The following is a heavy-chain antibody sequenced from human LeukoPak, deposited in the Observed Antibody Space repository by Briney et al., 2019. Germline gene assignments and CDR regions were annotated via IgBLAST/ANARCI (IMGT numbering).Heavy chain of an antibody. CDR2: IYYSGST. V-gene: IGHV4-61*09. Sequence: TSQTLSLTCTVSGGSISSGSYYWSWIRQPAGKGLEWIGYIYYSGSTNYNPSLKSRVTMSLDTSKNQFSLNLSSVTAADTAAYYCARFTPPSRLPIGDYMSGYFDFWGQGTLVTVSS. CDR3: ARFTPPSRLPIGDYMSGYFDF. J-gene: IGHJ4*02. D-gene: IGHD4-17*01. CDR1: GGSISSGSYY.